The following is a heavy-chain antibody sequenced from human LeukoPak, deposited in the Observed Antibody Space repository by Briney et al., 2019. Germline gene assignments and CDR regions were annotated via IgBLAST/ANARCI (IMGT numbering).Heavy chain of an antibody. CDR2: ISSSSSYI. CDR1: GFTFSSYS. V-gene: IGHV3-21*01. Sequence: GGSLRLSCAASGFTFSSYSMNWIRQAPGKGLEWVSSISSSSSYIYYADSVKGRFTISRDNAENSLYLQMNSLRAEDTAVYYCARDGRIWYYYDSSGYYHGAFDIWGQGTMVTVSS. CDR3: ARDGRIWYYYDSSGYYHGAFDI. D-gene: IGHD3-22*01. J-gene: IGHJ3*02.